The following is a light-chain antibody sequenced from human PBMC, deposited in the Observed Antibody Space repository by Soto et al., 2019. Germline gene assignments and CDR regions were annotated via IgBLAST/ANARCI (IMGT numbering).Light chain of an antibody. CDR1: YSDIGDYNY. J-gene: IGLJ2*01. CDR2: EVT. Sequence: QSVLTQPPSASGSPGQSVTISCAGNYSDIGDYNYVSWYQQHPDKVPKLIIYEVTKRPSGVPDRFSGSKSGYTASLTVSDLQPADEAVYYCSSYSGTNSNVIFGGGTKVTVL. CDR3: SSYSGTNSNVI. V-gene: IGLV2-8*01.